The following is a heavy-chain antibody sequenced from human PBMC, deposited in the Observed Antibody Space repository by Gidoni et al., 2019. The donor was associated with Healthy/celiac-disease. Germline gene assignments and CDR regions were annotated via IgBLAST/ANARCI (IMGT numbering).Heavy chain of an antibody. D-gene: IGHD6-19*01. CDR1: GFSLSTSGVG. Sequence: QITLKESGPTLVKPTQTLTLTCTFSGFSLSTSGVGVGWIRQPPGKALEWLALIYWDDDKRYSPSLKSRLTITKDTAKNQVVLTMTNMDPGDTATYYCAHSLIAVAGTRYFQHWGQGTLVTVSS. CDR3: AHSLIAVAGTRYFQH. CDR2: IYWDDDK. V-gene: IGHV2-5*02. J-gene: IGHJ1*01.